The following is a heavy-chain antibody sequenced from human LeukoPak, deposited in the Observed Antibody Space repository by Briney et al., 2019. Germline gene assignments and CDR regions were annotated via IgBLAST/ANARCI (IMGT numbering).Heavy chain of an antibody. J-gene: IGHJ3*02. V-gene: IGHV4-4*07. CDR3: ARGPYKYDSSAAFDI. Sequence: SETLSLTCTVSGGSISSYYWSWIRQPAGKGLEWIGRIYTSGSTNYNPSLKSRVSISVDTSKNQFSLKLSSVTAADTAVYYCARGPYKYDSSAAFDIWGQGTMVTVSS. CDR2: IYTSGST. CDR1: GGSISSYY. D-gene: IGHD3-22*01.